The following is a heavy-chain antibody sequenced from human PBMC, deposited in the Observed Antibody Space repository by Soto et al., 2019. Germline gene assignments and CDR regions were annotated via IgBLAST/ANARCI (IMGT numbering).Heavy chain of an antibody. V-gene: IGHV4-61*01. CDR1: GGSVSSGSYY. Sequence: QVQLQESGPGLVKPSETLSLTCTVSGGSVSSGSYYWSWMRQPPGKGLEWIGYIYNSGSTNYNPSLKSXXTXSXXTPKHQFSLKLSSVTAADTAVDSCARGGGSYYIAYWGQGTLVTVSS. D-gene: IGHD1-26*01. CDR3: ARGGGSYYIAY. J-gene: IGHJ4*02. CDR2: IYNSGST.